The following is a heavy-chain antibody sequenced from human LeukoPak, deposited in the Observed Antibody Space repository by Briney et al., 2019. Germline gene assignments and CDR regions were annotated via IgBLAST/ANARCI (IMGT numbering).Heavy chain of an antibody. CDR2: SNPNIGDT. D-gene: IGHD3-22*01. V-gene: IGHV1-2*02. CDR1: GYTFIDHY. CDR3: ARAGHNSDSGGYDY. Sequence: GASVKGSCKASGYTFIDHYIHWVRQAPGEGLESMGWSNPNIGDTNYAQQFQGRVTMTRDTSSSTAYMELSRLRSDDTAVYYCARAGHNSDSGGYDYWGQGTLVTVSS. J-gene: IGHJ4*02.